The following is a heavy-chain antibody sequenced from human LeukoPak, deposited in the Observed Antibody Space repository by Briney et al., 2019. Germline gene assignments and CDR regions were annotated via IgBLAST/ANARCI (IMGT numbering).Heavy chain of an antibody. CDR3: ARHGGESLVATILHAFDI. CDR1: GGSISSYY. V-gene: IGHV4-59*08. J-gene: IGHJ3*02. CDR2: IHYSGTT. Sequence: PSETLSLTCIVSGGSISSYYWSWIRQPPGKGLEWIGYIHYSGTTNYKPSLKSRVIISVETTKNQFSLKLSSVTAADTAVYYCARHGGESLVATILHAFDIWGQGTMVTVSS. D-gene: IGHD5-24*01.